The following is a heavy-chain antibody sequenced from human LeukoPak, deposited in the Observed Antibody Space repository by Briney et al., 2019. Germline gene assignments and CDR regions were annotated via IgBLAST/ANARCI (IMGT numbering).Heavy chain of an antibody. V-gene: IGHV1-3*01. CDR3: ARAIYCSSTSCYYLPYYYGMDV. Sequence: ASVKVSCKASGYTFTSYAMHWVRQAPGQRLEWMGWINAGNGNTKYSQKFQGRVTITRDTSASTAYMELSSLRSEDTAVYYRARAIYCSSTSCYYLPYYYGMDVWGKGTTVTVSS. J-gene: IGHJ6*04. CDR1: GYTFTSYA. CDR2: INAGNGNT. D-gene: IGHD2-2*01.